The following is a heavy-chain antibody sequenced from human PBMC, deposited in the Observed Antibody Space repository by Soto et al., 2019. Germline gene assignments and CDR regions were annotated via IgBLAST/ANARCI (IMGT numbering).Heavy chain of an antibody. Sequence: SETLSLTCAVYGGSFSGYYWSWIRQPPGKGLEWIGEINHSGSTNYNPSLKSRVTISVDTSKNKFSLRLSSGTAADTAVYYCAGRGVMDAFDIWGQGTMVTVSS. J-gene: IGHJ3*02. CDR3: AGRGVMDAFDI. D-gene: IGHD3-10*01. CDR2: INHSGST. CDR1: GGSFSGYY. V-gene: IGHV4-34*01.